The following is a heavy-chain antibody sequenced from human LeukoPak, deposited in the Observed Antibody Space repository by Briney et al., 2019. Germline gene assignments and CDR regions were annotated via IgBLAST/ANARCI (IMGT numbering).Heavy chain of an antibody. J-gene: IGHJ4*02. CDR2: ISAYKGNT. CDR3: ARDSAGYSSGWYDY. D-gene: IGHD6-19*01. V-gene: IGHV1-18*01. CDR1: GYTFTSYG. Sequence: ASVKVSCKASGYTFTSYGISWVRQAPGQGLGWMGWISAYKGNTKYAQRIQGRVSMTTDTSTSTAYMEVRSLRSDDTAVYYCARDSAGYSSGWYDYWGQGTLVTVSS.